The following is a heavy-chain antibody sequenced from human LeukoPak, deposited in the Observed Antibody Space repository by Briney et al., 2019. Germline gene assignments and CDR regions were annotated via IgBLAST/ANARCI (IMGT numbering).Heavy chain of an antibody. Sequence: ASVKVSCKASGYTSTSYDINWVRQATGQGLEWMGWMNPNSGNTGYAQKFQGRVTMTRNTSISTAYMELSSLRSEDTAVYYCARGHPSEHFWSGYYNYYYYYYGMDVWGQGTTVTVSS. CDR3: ARGHPSEHFWSGYYNYYYYYYGMDV. V-gene: IGHV1-8*01. J-gene: IGHJ6*02. CDR2: MNPNSGNT. D-gene: IGHD3-3*02. CDR1: GYTSTSYD.